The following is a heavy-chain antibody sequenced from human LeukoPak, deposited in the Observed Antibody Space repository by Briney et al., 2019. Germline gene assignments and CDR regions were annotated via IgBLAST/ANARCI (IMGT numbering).Heavy chain of an antibody. J-gene: IGHJ4*02. CDR2: ISAYNGNT. Sequence: GASVKVSCKASGYTFTSYGISWVRQAPGQGLEWMGWISAYNGNTNYAQKLQGRVTMTTDTSTSTAHMELRSLRSDDTAVYYCAREGSGSYYKNYYFDYWGQGTLVTVSS. CDR3: AREGSGSYYKNYYFDY. CDR1: GYTFTSYG. V-gene: IGHV1-18*01. D-gene: IGHD1-26*01.